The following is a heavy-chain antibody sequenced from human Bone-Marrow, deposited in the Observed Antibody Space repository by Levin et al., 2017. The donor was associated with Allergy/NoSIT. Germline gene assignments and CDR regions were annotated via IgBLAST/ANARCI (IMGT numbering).Heavy chain of an antibody. Sequence: LSLTCAASGFTFDDYAMHWVRQAPGKGLEWVSGISWNSGSIGYADSVKGRFTISRDNAKNSLYLQMNSLRAEDTALYYCAKDMVGDSSGYYFDYWGQGTLVTVSS. D-gene: IGHD3-22*01. CDR1: GFTFDDYA. J-gene: IGHJ4*02. CDR2: ISWNSGSI. V-gene: IGHV3-9*01. CDR3: AKDMVGDSSGYYFDY.